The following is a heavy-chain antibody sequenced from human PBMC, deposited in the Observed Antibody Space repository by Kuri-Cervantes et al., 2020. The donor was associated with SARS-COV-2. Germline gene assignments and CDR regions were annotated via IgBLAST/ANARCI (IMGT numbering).Heavy chain of an antibody. V-gene: IGHV4-34*01. CDR1: GVTFSGYY. CDR2: INHGGRN. Sequence: GSLRLSCAVSGVTFSGYYWSWIRQSPGKGLEWIGEINHGGRNNYNPAFKSRVIISVDTFKNQFSLKLSSVLAADTAVYYCARSNKRWLQLRVFDYWGQGTLVTVSS. CDR3: ARSNKRWLQLRVFDY. D-gene: IGHD5-24*01. J-gene: IGHJ4*02.